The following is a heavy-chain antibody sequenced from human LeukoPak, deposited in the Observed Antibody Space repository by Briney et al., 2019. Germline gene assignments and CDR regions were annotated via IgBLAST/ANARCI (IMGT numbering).Heavy chain of an antibody. CDR2: IYASGRT. V-gene: IGHV4-4*07. CDR3: ARGHSSGHYTDY. Sequence: SETLSLTCTASGGSISSYYWNRIRQSAGKRLEWIGRIYASGRTDYNPSLKSRVTMSVDTSKNQFSLKVTYVTAADTAVYYCARGHSSGHYTDYWGQGTLVTVSS. CDR1: GGSISSYY. J-gene: IGHJ4*02. D-gene: IGHD3-22*01.